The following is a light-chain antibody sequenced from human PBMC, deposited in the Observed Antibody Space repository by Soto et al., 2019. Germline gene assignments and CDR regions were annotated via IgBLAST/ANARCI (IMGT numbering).Light chain of an antibody. J-gene: IGKJ1*01. CDR2: GAS. Sequence: EMVLTQSPGTLSLSPGDGATLSCRASQSVSTNFFAWYQQKPGQAPRLLIYGASTRATGIPDRFSGSGSGTDFTLTISRLEPEDFAVYYCQQYGSTSLTFGQGTKVEIK. CDR1: QSVSTNF. V-gene: IGKV3-20*01. CDR3: QQYGSTSLT.